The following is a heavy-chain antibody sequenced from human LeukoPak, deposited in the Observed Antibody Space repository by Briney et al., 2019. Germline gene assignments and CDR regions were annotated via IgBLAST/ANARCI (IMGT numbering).Heavy chain of an antibody. CDR2: ISWNSGSI. CDR1: GFTFDDYA. V-gene: IGHV3-9*03. J-gene: IGHJ4*02. Sequence: GGSLRLSCAASGFTFDDYAMHWVRQAPGKGLEWVSGISWNSGSIGYADSVKGRFTISRDDAKNSLYLQMNSLRAEDMALYYCAKGSSGWYYYFDYWGQGTLVTVSS. D-gene: IGHD6-19*01. CDR3: AKGSSGWYYYFDY.